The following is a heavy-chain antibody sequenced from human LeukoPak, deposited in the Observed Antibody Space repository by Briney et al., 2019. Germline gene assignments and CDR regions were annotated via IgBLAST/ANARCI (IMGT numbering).Heavy chain of an antibody. D-gene: IGHD4-11*01. CDR1: GFTFRSYW. V-gene: IGHV3-7*01. J-gene: IGHJ4*02. CDR3: ARFDDYLFDY. CDR2: IKQDGSEK. Sequence: PGGSLRLSCAASGFTFRSYWMSWVRQAPGKGLEWVANIKQDGSEKYYVDSVKGRFTISRDNAKNSLYLQMNSLRAEDTAVYYCARFDDYLFDYWGQGTLVTVSS.